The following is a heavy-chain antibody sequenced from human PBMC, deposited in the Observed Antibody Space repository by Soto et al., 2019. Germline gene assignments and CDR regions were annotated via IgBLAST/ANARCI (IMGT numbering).Heavy chain of an antibody. D-gene: IGHD2-2*01. J-gene: IGHJ3*02. V-gene: IGHV1-24*01. CDR1: GYTLTELS. CDR3: ATADGLVVVPAISLAFDI. Sequence: ASVKVSCKVSGYTLTELSMHWVRQAPGKGLEWMGGFDPEDGETIYAQKFQGRVTMTEDTSTDTAYMELSSLRSEDTAVYYCATADGLVVVPAISLAFDIWGQGTMVTVSS. CDR2: FDPEDGET.